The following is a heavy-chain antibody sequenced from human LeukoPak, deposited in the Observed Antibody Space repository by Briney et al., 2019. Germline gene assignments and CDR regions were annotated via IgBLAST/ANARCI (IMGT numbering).Heavy chain of an antibody. D-gene: IGHD3-10*01. J-gene: IGHJ4*02. V-gene: IGHV3-48*03. Sequence: GGSLRLSCAASGFTFSSYAMNWVRQAPGKGLEWVSYISSSGSTTYYADSVKGRITISRDNAKKSMYLQMNSLRAEDTGVYYCARAFGSGSYSFWGQGTLVSVSS. CDR2: ISSSGSTT. CDR3: ARAFGSGSYSF. CDR1: GFTFSSYA.